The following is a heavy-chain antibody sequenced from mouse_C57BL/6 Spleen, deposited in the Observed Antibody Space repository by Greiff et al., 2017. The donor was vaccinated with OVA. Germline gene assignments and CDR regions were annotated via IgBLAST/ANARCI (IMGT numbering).Heavy chain of an antibody. CDR1: GYTFTDYE. V-gene: IGHV1-15*01. CDR3: TRITTVVRDAMDY. J-gene: IGHJ4*01. CDR2: IDPETGGT. D-gene: IGHD1-1*01. Sequence: SGAELVRPGASVTLSCKASGYTFTDYEMHWVKQTPVHGLEWIGAIDPETGGTAYNQKFKGKAILTADKSSSTAYMELRSLTSEDSAVYYCTRITTVVRDAMDYWGQGTSVTVSS.